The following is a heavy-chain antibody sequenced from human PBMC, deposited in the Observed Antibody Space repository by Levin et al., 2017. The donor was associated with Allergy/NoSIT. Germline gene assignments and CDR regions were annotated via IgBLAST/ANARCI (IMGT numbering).Heavy chain of an antibody. CDR3: ARDSNSALYYYYYGMDV. J-gene: IGHJ6*02. CDR2: ISSSSSTI. D-gene: IGHD2/OR15-2a*01. V-gene: IGHV3-48*01. Sequence: GESLKISCAASGFTFSSYSMNWVRQAPGKGLEWVSYISSSSSTIYYADSVKGRFTISRDNAKNSLYLQMNSLRAEDTAVYYCARDSNSALYYYYYGMDVWGQGTTVTVSS. CDR1: GFTFSSYS.